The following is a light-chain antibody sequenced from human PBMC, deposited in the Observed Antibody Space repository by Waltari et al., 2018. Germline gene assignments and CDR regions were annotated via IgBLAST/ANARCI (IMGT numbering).Light chain of an antibody. CDR1: SSEVGTYNR. Sequence: QSALTQPPSVSGSPGQSVTISCSGTSSEVGTYNRVSWYQQPPGTAPKLIIFDLSSRPSGVPDRFSGSKSGSTASLTISGLQAEDECDYYCSSYTPSGTLVFGGGTKLTVL. CDR3: SSYTPSGTLV. J-gene: IGLJ2*01. CDR2: DLS. V-gene: IGLV2-18*02.